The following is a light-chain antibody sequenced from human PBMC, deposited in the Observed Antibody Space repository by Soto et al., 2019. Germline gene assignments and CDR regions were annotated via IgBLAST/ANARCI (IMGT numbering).Light chain of an antibody. CDR3: QKYNSAPRT. V-gene: IGKV1-27*01. J-gene: IGKJ4*01. Sequence: EIQMTQSPSSLSASVGDKFTITCRASQGVSNYLAWYQQKPGKVPKLLIYAASTLQSGVPSRFSGSGSGTDFTLTISSLQPEDVATYYCQKYNSAPRTFGGGTKVDIK. CDR2: AAS. CDR1: QGVSNY.